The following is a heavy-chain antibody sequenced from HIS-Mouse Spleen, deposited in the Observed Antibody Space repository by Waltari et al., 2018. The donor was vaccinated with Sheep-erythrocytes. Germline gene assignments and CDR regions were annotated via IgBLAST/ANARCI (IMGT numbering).Heavy chain of an antibody. D-gene: IGHD3-10*01. CDR1: GFTFSSYS. CDR2: ISSSSNYI. V-gene: IGHV3-21*01. CDR3: ARDRSNYFDY. Sequence: EVQLVESGGGLVKPGGSLRLSCAASGFTFSSYSMNWVRQAPGKGLECVSSISSSSNYIYYADSVKGRFTISRDNAKNSLYLQMNSLRAEDTAVYYCARDRSNYFDYWGQGTLVTVSS. J-gene: IGHJ4*02.